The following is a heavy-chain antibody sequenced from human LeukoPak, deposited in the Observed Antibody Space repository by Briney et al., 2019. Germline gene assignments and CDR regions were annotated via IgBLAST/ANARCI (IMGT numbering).Heavy chain of an antibody. CDR2: ISSSSSYI. Sequence: GGSLRLSCAASGFTFSSYSMNWVRQAPGKGLEWVSSISSSSSYIYYADSVKSRFTISRDNAKNSLYLQMNSLRAEDTAVYYCARDWGYSSSSPHYWGQGTLVTVSS. D-gene: IGHD6-6*01. CDR1: GFTFSSYS. CDR3: ARDWGYSSSSPHY. J-gene: IGHJ4*02. V-gene: IGHV3-21*01.